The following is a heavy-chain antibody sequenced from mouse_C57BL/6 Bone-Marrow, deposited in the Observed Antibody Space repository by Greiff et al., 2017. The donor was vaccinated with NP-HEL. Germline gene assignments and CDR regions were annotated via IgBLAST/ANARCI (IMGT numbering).Heavy chain of an antibody. D-gene: IGHD2-3*01. Sequence: EVQLQQSGPVLVKPGASVKMSCKASGYTFTDYYMNWVKQSHGKSLEWIGVINPYNGGTSYNQKFKGKATLTVDTSSSTAYMELNSLTSEDSAVYYCARVPPDGYYGYWGQGTTLTVSS. CDR2: INPYNGGT. J-gene: IGHJ2*01. V-gene: IGHV1-19*01. CDR1: GYTFTDYY. CDR3: ARVPPDGYYGY.